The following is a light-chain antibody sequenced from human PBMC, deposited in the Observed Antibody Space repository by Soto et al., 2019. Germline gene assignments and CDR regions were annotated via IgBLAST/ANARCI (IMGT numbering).Light chain of an antibody. CDR2: AAS. CDR1: QSISTY. Sequence: IQITQSPSSLSTCVLDTLSITCRASQSISTYLNWYQQKPGKAPKLLIYAASSLQSGVPSRFSGSGSGTDFTLTISSLQPEDFATYYCQQSYSTPITFGQGTRLEIK. CDR3: QQSYSTPIT. J-gene: IGKJ5*01. V-gene: IGKV1-39*01.